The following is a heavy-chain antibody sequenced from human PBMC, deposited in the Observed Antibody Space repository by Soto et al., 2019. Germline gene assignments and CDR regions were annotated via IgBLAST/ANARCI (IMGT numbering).Heavy chain of an antibody. CDR1: GYTFTRSG. CDR3: AREGVAPYYYYGMDV. V-gene: IGHV1-18*01. D-gene: IGHD5-12*01. J-gene: IGHJ6*02. CDR2: ISTYNGDT. Sequence: GASVKVSCKASGYTFTRSGISWVRQAPGQGLEWMGCISTYNGDTNYAQTFQGRVTMTTDTSTSTVHMEVRSLRSDDTAVYYCAREGVAPYYYYGMDVWGQGTPVTSP.